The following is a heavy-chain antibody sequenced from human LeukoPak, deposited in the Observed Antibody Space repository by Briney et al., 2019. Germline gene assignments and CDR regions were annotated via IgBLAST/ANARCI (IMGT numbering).Heavy chain of an antibody. CDR1: GGSSSGYY. CDR2: INHSGST. Sequence: SETLSLTCAVYGGSSSGYYWSWIRQPPGKGLEWIGEINHSGSTNYNPSLKSRVTISVDTSKNQFSLKLSSVTAADTAVYYCASPLSGTLWEFHYWGQGTLVTVSS. D-gene: IGHD3-3*01. J-gene: IGHJ4*02. CDR3: ASPLSGTLWEFHY. V-gene: IGHV4-34*01.